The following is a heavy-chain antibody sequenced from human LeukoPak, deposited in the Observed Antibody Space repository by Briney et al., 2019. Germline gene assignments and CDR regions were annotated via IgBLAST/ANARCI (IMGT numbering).Heavy chain of an antibody. CDR1: GFTFDDYA. CDR2: ISWDGGST. V-gene: IGHV3-43D*03. Sequence: PGGSLRLSCAASGFTFDDYAMHWVRQAPGKGLEWVSLISWDGGSTYYADSVKGRFTISRDNSKNSLYLQMNSLRAEDTALYYCAKAQGATVTVYNMDVWGKGTTVTVSS. CDR3: AKAQGATVTVYNMDV. D-gene: IGHD4-17*01. J-gene: IGHJ6*03.